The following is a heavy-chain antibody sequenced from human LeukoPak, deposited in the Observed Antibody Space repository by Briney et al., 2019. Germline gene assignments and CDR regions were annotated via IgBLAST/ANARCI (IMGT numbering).Heavy chain of an antibody. D-gene: IGHD3-10*01. V-gene: IGHV3-43*02. J-gene: IGHJ4*02. CDR1: GFTFDDYA. CDR3: AKVVVRGVSVPETEY. CDR2: ISGDGGST. Sequence: GGSLRLSCAASGFTFDDYAMHWVRQAPGKGLEWVSLISGDGGSTYYADSVKGRFTISRDNSKNSLYLQMNSLRTEDTALYYCAKVVVRGVSVPETEYWGQGTLVTVSS.